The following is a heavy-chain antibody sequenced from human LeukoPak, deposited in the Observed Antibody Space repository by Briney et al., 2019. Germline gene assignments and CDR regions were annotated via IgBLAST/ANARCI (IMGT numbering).Heavy chain of an antibody. J-gene: IGHJ4*02. CDR3: ARDRELGY. CDR2: SYHRGST. V-gene: IGHV4-59*01. CDR1: GGSLSSYY. D-gene: IGHD1-1*01. Sequence: SETLSLTCTVSGGSLSSYYWSWIRQPPGKGLEWIGWSYHRGSTSYNPSLKSRVAISVDTSKNQFSLRLTSATAADTAVYYCARDRELGYWGQGTLVTVSS.